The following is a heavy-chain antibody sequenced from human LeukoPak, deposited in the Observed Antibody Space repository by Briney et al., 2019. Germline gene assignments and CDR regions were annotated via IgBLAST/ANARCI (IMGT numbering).Heavy chain of an antibody. CDR3: ARDPGVVAFHYLDF. Sequence: GGSLRLSCAASGFTFSSHAMAWVRQAPGKGLQWVSAIGGLGSSTYYGDSVKGRFTISRDNSKNTVYLQMDSLRVEDTAVYYCARDPGVVAFHYLDFWGQGTLITVSS. CDR1: GFTFSSHA. D-gene: IGHD3-3*01. CDR2: IGGLGSST. J-gene: IGHJ4*02. V-gene: IGHV3-23*01.